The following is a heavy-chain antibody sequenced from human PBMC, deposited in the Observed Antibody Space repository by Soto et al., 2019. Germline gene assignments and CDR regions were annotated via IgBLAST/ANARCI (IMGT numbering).Heavy chain of an antibody. J-gene: IGHJ4*02. Sequence: QVHLVQSGAEVKQPGASVKVSCKASEYTFTVYYMHWVRQAPGQGLEWMGWIHFNSGGTNYAQKFQCRETLTREMSINTDYMELSGLRSDNMPVYYFARGWTSGVDYWGRGALGTV. CDR1: EYTFTVYY. D-gene: IGHD3-10*01. CDR2: IHFNSGGT. V-gene: IGHV1-2*02. CDR3: ARGWTSGVDY.